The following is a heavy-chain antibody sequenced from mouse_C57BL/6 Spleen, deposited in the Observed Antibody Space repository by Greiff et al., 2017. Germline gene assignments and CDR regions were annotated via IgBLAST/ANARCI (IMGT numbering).Heavy chain of an antibody. D-gene: IGHD2-3*01. J-gene: IGHJ1*03. CDR2: IYPSDSET. CDR3: ARFSPCDGYYVRYLDV. Sequence: QVQLQQPGAELVRPGSSVKLSCKASGYTFTSYWMAWVKQRPGQGLEWIGNIYPSDSETHYNQKFKDKATLTVDKSSSTAYMQLSSLTSEDSAVDYCARFSPCDGYYVRYLDVWGTGTTVTVSA. V-gene: IGHV1-61*01. CDR1: GYTFTSYW.